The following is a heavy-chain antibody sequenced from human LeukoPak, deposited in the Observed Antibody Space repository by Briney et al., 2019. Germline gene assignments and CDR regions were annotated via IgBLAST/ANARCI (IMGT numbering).Heavy chain of an antibody. CDR2: INPNSGGT. Sequence: ASVKVSCKASGYTFTGYYMHWVRQAPGQGLEWMGWINPNSGGTNYAQKFQGRVTMTRDTSISTAYMELSSLRSEDTAVYYCARGLGGYYDYVWGSYRYIAFDIWGQGTMVTVSS. CDR1: GYTFTGYY. D-gene: IGHD3-16*02. J-gene: IGHJ3*02. CDR3: ARGLGGYYDYVWGSYRYIAFDI. V-gene: IGHV1-2*02.